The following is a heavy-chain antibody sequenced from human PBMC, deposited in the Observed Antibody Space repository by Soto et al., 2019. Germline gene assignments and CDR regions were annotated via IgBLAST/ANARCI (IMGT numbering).Heavy chain of an antibody. CDR2: IKRKIDGGTT. V-gene: IGHV3-15*01. D-gene: IGHD1-26*01. J-gene: IGHJ4*02. Sequence: SLRLSCAASGXPSTDASMSWVRQAEEKGLEWVGRIKRKIDGGTTDYAAPVKGIFTISRDYSKKTLYLQIKTLKRDDTAVYFCISHPPYSGNYFDYWGQGTQGTVSS. CDR3: ISHPPYSGNYFDY. CDR1: GXPSTDAS.